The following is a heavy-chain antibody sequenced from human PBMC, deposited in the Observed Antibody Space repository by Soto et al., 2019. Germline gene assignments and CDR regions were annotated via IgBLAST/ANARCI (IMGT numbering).Heavy chain of an antibody. J-gene: IGHJ6*02. D-gene: IGHD1-26*01. CDR1: GYTFTNYY. V-gene: IGHV1-2*04. CDR2: INPDSGGT. Sequence: QVQLVQSGAEVKKPGASVKVSCKASGYTFTNYYIHWVRQAPGQGLEWMAWINPDSGGTNYAQKFQDWVTMNRDTSINTAYMELSRLRSDDTAVYYCARTPNNGRAGVYGMDVWGQGTTVTVSS. CDR3: ARTPNNGRAGVYGMDV.